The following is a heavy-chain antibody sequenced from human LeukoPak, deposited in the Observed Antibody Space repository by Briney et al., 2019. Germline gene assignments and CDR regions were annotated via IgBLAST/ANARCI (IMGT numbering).Heavy chain of an antibody. J-gene: IGHJ6*02. D-gene: IGHD3-22*01. V-gene: IGHV4-31*03. CDR2: IYHSGST. CDR3: ASALDSSGYRSKVSHGMDV. Sequence: PSETLSLTCTVSGGSISSGGYYWSWIRQHPGKGLEWIGYIYHSGSTYYNPSLKSRVTISVDTSKNQFSLKLSSVTAADTAVYYCASALDSSGYRSKVSHGMDVWGQGTTVTVSS. CDR1: GGSISSGGYY.